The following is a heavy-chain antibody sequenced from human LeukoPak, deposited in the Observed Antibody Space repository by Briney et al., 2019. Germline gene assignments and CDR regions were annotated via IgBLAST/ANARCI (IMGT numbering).Heavy chain of an antibody. Sequence: SGGSLTLSCAASGFTFTGYWMSCVRQAPGKGLEWVANIRQGESEKYYVDPVKGRFTISRDNAKNSLYLQMNSLRAEDTAVYYWTRDRGYCSGGGCYSGGVGYGGQGTLVTVSS. CDR3: TRDRGYCSGGGCYSGGVGY. CDR1: GFTFTGYW. CDR2: IRQGESEK. J-gene: IGHJ4*02. V-gene: IGHV3-7*05. D-gene: IGHD2-15*01.